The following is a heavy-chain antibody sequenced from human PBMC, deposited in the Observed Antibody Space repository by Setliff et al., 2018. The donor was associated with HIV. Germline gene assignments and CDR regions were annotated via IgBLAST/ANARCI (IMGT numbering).Heavy chain of an antibody. CDR1: GFTFSSYG. CDR2: ISSSSSAI. Sequence: GGSLRLSCAASGFTFSSYGMHWVRQAPGKGLEWVSYISSSSSAIYYADSVKGRFTISRDNAKNSLYLQMNSLRAEDTAVYYCASHFGYCSSTSCEGYWGQGALVTVSS. D-gene: IGHD2-2*01. J-gene: IGHJ4*02. CDR3: ASHFGYCSSTSCEGY. V-gene: IGHV3-48*01.